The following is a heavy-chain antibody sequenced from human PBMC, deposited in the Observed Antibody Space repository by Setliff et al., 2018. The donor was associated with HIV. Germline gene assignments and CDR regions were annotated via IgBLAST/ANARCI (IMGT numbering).Heavy chain of an antibody. Sequence: SVKVSCKAPGGTFSSYPITWVRQAPGQGPEWMGGIIPIFGTANYAQKFQGRVTITADESTSTAYMELSSLRSEDTAVYFCARVRYHYGSGSFAGYFDYWGQGTLVTVSS. CDR3: ARVRYHYGSGSFAGYFDY. J-gene: IGHJ4*02. D-gene: IGHD3-10*01. V-gene: IGHV1-69*13. CDR2: IIPIFGTA. CDR1: GGTFSSYP.